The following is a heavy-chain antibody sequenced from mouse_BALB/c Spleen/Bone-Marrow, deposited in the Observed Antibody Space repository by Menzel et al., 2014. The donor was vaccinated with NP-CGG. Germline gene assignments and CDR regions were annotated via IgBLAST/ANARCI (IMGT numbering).Heavy chain of an antibody. D-gene: IGHD2-4*01. CDR1: GFTFTDYY. J-gene: IGHJ1*01. CDR2: IRNKAKGYTT. CDR3: ARDINYDIYWYFDV. Sequence: EVKLMESGGGLVQPGGSLRLSCATSGFTFTDYYMSWVRQPPGKALEWLGFIRNKAKGYTTEYSASVKGRFTISRDNFQSILYLQMNTLRTEDSATYYCARDINYDIYWYFDVWGAGTTVTVSS. V-gene: IGHV7-3*02.